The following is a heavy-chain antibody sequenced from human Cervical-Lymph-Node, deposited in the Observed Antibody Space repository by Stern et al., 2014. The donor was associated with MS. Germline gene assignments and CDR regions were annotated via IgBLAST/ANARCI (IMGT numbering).Heavy chain of an antibody. CDR1: GGSFRSYA. CDR3: ALFTSSSWYSHYHYYGMEV. Sequence: QVQLVQSGTEVRKPGSSVKVSCKASGGSFRSYAISWVRQAPGQGLEWMGGIIPLLSTTNYAQKFRGRVTITADESTSTAYMELSSLRSDDTAVYYCALFTSSSWYSHYHYYGMEVWGHGTTVTVSS. V-gene: IGHV1-69*01. D-gene: IGHD6-13*01. CDR2: IIPLLSTT. J-gene: IGHJ6*02.